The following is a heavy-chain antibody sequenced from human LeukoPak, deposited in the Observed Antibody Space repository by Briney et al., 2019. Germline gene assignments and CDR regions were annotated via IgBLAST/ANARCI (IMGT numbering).Heavy chain of an antibody. J-gene: IGHJ4*02. CDR1: GYTFIGYY. CDR3: ARDLPYSRSSN. CDR2: INPNSGVT. Sequence: ASVKVSCKASGYTFIGYYMHWVRQAPGQGLEWMGWINPNSGVTKYAQKFQGRVTMTRDTSISTAYMELNRLRYDDTAVYYCARDLPYSRSSNWGQGTLVTVSS. D-gene: IGHD6-6*01. V-gene: IGHV1-2*02.